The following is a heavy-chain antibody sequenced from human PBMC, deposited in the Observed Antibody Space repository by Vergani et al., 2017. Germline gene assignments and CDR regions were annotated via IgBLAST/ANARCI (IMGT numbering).Heavy chain of an antibody. CDR2: IYYSGST. CDR3: ARATWYSSSWPRYGWFDP. CDR1: GGSISSYY. D-gene: IGHD6-13*01. Sequence: QVQLQESGPGLVKPSETLSLTCTVSGGSISSYYWSWIRQPPGKGLEWIGYIYYSGSTNYNPSLKSRVTISVDTSKNQFSLKLSSVTAADTAVYYRARATWYSSSWPRYGWFDPWGQGTLVTVSS. V-gene: IGHV4-59*01. J-gene: IGHJ5*02.